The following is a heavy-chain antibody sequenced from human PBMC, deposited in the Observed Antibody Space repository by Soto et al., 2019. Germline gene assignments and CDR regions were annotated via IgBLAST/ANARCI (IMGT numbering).Heavy chain of an antibody. D-gene: IGHD2-21*01. J-gene: IGHJ4*02. V-gene: IGHV4-39*01. CDR3: AIRLGWLQRY. Sequence: QLQVQVSGPGLVKPSETLSLTCSVSGGPISSHSHYWGWIRQPPGKGLEWIGSIYFSGRNYYNTSFKSRVIMSSDMSKNQSSLNLTSVTAADTAVYFCAIRLGWLQRYWGQGIQVTVSS. CDR2: IYFSGRN. CDR1: GGPISSHSHY.